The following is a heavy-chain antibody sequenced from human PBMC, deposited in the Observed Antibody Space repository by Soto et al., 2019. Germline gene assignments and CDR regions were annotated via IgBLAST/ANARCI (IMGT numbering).Heavy chain of an antibody. CDR1: GGSISSYY. V-gene: IGHV4-59*01. Sequence: SETLSLTCTVSGGSISSYYWSWIRQPPGKGLEWIGYIYYSGSTDYDPSLKSRVTISVDTSKNQFSLKLSSVTAADTAVYYCASRWRTYLAFSGQGTLVAISS. CDR3: ASRWRTYLAF. D-gene: IGHD6-13*01. J-gene: IGHJ4*02. CDR2: IYYSGST.